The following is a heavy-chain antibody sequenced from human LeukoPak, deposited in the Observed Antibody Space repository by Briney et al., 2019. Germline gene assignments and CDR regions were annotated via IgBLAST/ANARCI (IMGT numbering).Heavy chain of an antibody. Sequence: PGGSLRLSCAASGFTFTNYAMSWVRQAPGKGLEWVSGISGGGGSTYYADSVKGRFPISRDNSKNTLFLQMNSLSAEDTAVYYCARARGGDAFDIWGQGTMVIVSS. CDR3: ARARGGDAFDI. V-gene: IGHV3-23*01. D-gene: IGHD3-10*01. J-gene: IGHJ3*02. CDR1: GFTFTNYA. CDR2: ISGGGGST.